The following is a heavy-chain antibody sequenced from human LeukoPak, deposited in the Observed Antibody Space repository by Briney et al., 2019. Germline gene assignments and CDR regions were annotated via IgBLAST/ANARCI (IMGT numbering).Heavy chain of an antibody. Sequence: SVKVSCKASGGTFSSYAISWVRQAPGQGLEWMGRIIPILGIANYAQKFQGRVTITADKSTSTAYMELSSLRSEDTAVYYCAREVRDALRSLEWLSPWGQGTLVTVSS. CDR1: GGTFSSYA. J-gene: IGHJ4*02. CDR2: IIPILGIA. D-gene: IGHD3-3*01. V-gene: IGHV1-69*04. CDR3: AREVRDALRSLEWLSP.